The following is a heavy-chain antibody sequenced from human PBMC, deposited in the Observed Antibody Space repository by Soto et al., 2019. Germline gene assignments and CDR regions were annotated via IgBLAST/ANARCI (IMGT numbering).Heavy chain of an antibody. J-gene: IGHJ4*01. Sequence: GGSLRLSCAASGFTFSSYGMHWVRQAPGKGLEWVAVIWYDGSNKYYADSVKGRFTISRDNSKNTLYLQMNSLRAEDTAVYYCARGRTVVVTAIGYWGQGTLVTVSS. CDR3: ARGRTVVVTAIGY. CDR2: IWYDGSNK. CDR1: GFTFSSYG. D-gene: IGHD2-21*02. V-gene: IGHV3-33*01.